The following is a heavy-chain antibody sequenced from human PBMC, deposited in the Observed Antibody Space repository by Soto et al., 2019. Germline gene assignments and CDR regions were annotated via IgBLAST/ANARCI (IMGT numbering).Heavy chain of an antibody. J-gene: IGHJ6*02. Sequence: PGESLKISCKGSEYTFTKYWISWVRQMPGKGLEWMGRIDPSDSYINYSPSFQGHVTISADKSINTAYLQWSSLRASDTAIYYCARHYICRGGDCYYYGMDVWGQGTTVTVSS. D-gene: IGHD3-16*01. CDR3: ARHYICRGGDCYYYGMDV. V-gene: IGHV5-10-1*01. CDR2: IDPSDSYI. CDR1: EYTFTKYW.